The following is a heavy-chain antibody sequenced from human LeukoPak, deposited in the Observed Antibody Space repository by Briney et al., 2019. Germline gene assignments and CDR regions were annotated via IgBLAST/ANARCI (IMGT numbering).Heavy chain of an antibody. CDR2: IYYSGST. CDR3: ARHSYGYNYYYGMDV. Sequence: SETLSLTCIVSGGSISSYYWSWIRQPPGKGLEWIGYIYYSGSTNYNPSLKSRVTISVDTSKNQFSLKLSSVTAADTAVYYCARHSYGYNYYYGMDVWGQGTTVTVSS. CDR1: GGSISSYY. D-gene: IGHD5-18*01. J-gene: IGHJ6*02. V-gene: IGHV4-59*08.